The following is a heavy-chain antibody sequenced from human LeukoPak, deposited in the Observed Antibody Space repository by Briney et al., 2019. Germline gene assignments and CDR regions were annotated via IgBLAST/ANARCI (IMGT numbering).Heavy chain of an antibody. CDR1: GFIFSRSS. V-gene: IGHV3-7*01. Sequence: GESPRLSCAGSGFIFSRSSMTWVRQSPGKGLEWVATINPDGSMKWYLDSVNGRFTISRDNSDNAVFLQMNSLRVEDMAVYYCAKLLGDVTTLDYWGQGILVTVSS. CDR2: INPDGSMK. J-gene: IGHJ4*02. CDR3: AKLLGDVTTLDY. D-gene: IGHD3-16*01.